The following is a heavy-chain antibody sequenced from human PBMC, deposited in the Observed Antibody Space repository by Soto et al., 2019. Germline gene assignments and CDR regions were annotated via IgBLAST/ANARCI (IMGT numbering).Heavy chain of an antibody. V-gene: IGHV2-5*02. D-gene: IGHD3-3*01. CDR3: GHRVLRTFYGLVTTTALYSAP. CDR1: GFSLTTSGVG. Sequence: TLKESGPTLVKPTQTLTLTCTFSGFSLTTSGVGVGWIRQTPGRGPEWLALIYWDGDERYSPSLRSRLTITKDTSKHQVVLTLANMDPADTATYYCGHRVLRTFYGLVTTTALYSAPLGQGALVTVSS. J-gene: IGHJ5*02. CDR2: IYWDGDE.